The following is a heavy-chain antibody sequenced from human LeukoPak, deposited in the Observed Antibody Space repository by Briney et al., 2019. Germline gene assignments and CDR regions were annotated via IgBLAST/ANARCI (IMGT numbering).Heavy chain of an antibody. CDR3: ARSPYYRY. CDR1: VGSFSGYY. D-gene: IGHD3-10*01. J-gene: IGHJ4*02. V-gene: IGHV4-34*01. Sequence: SETLSLTFAVYVGSFSGYYWSWIRQPPGKGLEWIGEINHSGSTNYNPSLKSRVTISVDTSKNQFSLKLSSVTAADTGVYYCARSPYYRYWGQGTPVTVSS. CDR2: INHSGST.